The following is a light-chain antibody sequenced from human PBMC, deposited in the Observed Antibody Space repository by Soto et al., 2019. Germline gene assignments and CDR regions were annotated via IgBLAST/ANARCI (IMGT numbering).Light chain of an antibody. CDR1: SSDVGGYHF. CDR2: EVS. J-gene: IGLJ3*02. CDR3: CSCVSGSPFDVL. V-gene: IGLV2-8*01. Sequence: QSVLTQPPSASGSPGQSVTISCTGTSSDVGGYHFVSWYQQHPGKAPKIIIYEVSKRASGVPDRFSGSKSGNTASLTVSGLQAEDEADYYCCSCVSGSPFDVLFGGGTQLTVL.